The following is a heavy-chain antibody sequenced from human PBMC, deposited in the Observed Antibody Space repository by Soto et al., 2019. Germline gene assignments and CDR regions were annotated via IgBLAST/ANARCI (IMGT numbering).Heavy chain of an antibody. D-gene: IGHD2-15*01. CDR2: IWYDGSNK. V-gene: IGHV3-33*01. CDR3: ARDVVVVVAARSENWFDP. J-gene: IGHJ5*02. Sequence: PGGSLIVSCAASGFTFSSYGMHRVRQAPGKGLEWVAVIWYDGSNKYYADSVKGRFTISRDNSKNTLYLQMNSLRAEDTAVYYCARDVVVVVAARSENWFDPWGQGTLVTVSS. CDR1: GFTFSSYG.